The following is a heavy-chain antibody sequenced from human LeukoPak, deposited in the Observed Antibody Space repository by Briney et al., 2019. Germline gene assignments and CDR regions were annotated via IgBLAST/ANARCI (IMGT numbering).Heavy chain of an antibody. CDR2: IYYSGST. CDR3: VRHPYYYDSSGPRFDY. V-gene: IGHV4-59*08. D-gene: IGHD3-22*01. CDR1: GFTFNSYS. J-gene: IGHJ4*02. Sequence: PGGSLRLSCAVSGFTFNSYSMNWVRQPPGKGLEWIGYIYYSGSTYYNPSLKSRVTISVDTSKNQFSLKLSSVTATDTAVYYCVRHPYYYDSSGPRFDYWGQGTLVTVSS.